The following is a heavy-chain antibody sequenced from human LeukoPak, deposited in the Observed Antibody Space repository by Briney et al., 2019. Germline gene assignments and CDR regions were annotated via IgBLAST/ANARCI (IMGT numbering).Heavy chain of an antibody. CDR2: ISSNGGST. D-gene: IGHD3-3*01. CDR1: GFTFSSYE. J-gene: IGHJ6*03. CDR3: ARARDDFWSYYYYYMDV. Sequence: PGGSLRLSCAASGFTFSSYEMNWVRQAPGKGLEYVSAISSNGGSTYYANSVKGRFTISRDNSKNTLYLQMGSLRAEDMAVYYCARARDDFWSYYYYYMDVWGKGTTVTVSS. V-gene: IGHV3-64*01.